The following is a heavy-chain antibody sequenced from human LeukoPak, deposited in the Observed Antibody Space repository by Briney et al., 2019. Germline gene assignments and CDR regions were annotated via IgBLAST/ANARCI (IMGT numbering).Heavy chain of an antibody. D-gene: IGHD3-10*01. V-gene: IGHV4-30-2*01. J-gene: IGHJ4*02. CDR2: IYHSGST. CDR1: GGSISSGGYS. CDR3: AGLYGSGSYYDDY. Sequence: SQTLSLTCAVSGGSISSGGYSWSWIRQPPGKGLEWIGYIYHSGSTYYNPSLKSRVTISVDRSKNQFSLELSSVTAADTAVYYCAGLYGSGSYYDDYWGQGTLVTVSS.